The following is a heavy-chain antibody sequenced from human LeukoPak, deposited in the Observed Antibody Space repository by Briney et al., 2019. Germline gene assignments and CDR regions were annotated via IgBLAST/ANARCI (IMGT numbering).Heavy chain of an antibody. CDR1: GYTFSDYW. CDR3: ARAPTSLSNPYYFDY. CDR2: IYPGDSDT. J-gene: IGHJ4*02. D-gene: IGHD2/OR15-2a*01. Sequence: GETLQISCQGSGYTFSDYWIGWVRQMPGKGLEWMGTIYPGDSDTRYSPSFQGQVTISADNSISTAYLQWSSLQASDTAMYYCARAPTSLSNPYYFDYWGQGTPVTVSS. V-gene: IGHV5-51*01.